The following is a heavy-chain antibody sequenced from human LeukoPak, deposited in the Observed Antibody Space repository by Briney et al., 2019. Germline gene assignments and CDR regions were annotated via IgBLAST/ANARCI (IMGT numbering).Heavy chain of an antibody. Sequence: SKTLSLTCTVPGGSISSYYWSWIRQPPGKGLEWIGYIYYSGSTNYNPSLKSRVTISVDTSKNQFSLKLSSVTAADTAVYYCARHLPTGIAAAGHPPYYYYYYGMDVWGQGTTVTVSS. V-gene: IGHV4-59*08. D-gene: IGHD6-13*01. CDR3: ARHLPTGIAAAGHPPYYYYYYGMDV. J-gene: IGHJ6*02. CDR2: IYYSGST. CDR1: GGSISSYY.